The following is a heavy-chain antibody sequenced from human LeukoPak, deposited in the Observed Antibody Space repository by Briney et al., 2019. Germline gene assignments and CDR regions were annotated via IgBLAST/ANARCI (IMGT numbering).Heavy chain of an antibody. CDR3: ARGSNSVYYFNVVAPYYFDY. J-gene: IGHJ4*02. Sequence: ASVKVSCKASGYTFTSYDINWVRQAPGQGLEWMGRINPNSGGTNYAQKFQGRVTMTRDTSINTAYMDLSRLRSDDTAVYYCARGSNSVYYFNVVAPYYFDYWGQGTLVTVSS. CDR2: INPNSGGT. D-gene: IGHD3-22*01. V-gene: IGHV1-2*06. CDR1: GYTFTSYD.